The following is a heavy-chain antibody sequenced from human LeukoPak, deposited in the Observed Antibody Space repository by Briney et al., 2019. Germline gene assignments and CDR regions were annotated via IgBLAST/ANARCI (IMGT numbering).Heavy chain of an antibody. J-gene: IGHJ4*02. CDR1: GFTFSSYE. Sequence: PGGSLRLSCAASGFTFSSYEMNWVRQAPGKGLEWVSYISSGGITIYYADSVKGRFTISRDNSKNTLYLQMNSLRAEDTAVYYCAKDSLLLSLDYWGQGTLVTVSS. V-gene: IGHV3-48*03. D-gene: IGHD2-15*01. CDR3: AKDSLLLSLDY. CDR2: ISSGGITI.